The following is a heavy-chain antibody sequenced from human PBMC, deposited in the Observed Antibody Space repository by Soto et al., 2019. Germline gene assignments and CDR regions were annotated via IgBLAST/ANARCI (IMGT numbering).Heavy chain of an antibody. D-gene: IGHD6-19*01. V-gene: IGHV4-39*01. J-gene: IGHJ4*02. CDR2: IFYSGST. CDR3: ARRYGWLYFDY. CDR1: GGSISRSKYF. Sequence: SETLSLTCTVSGGSISRSKYFWGWIRQPPGKGLEWIGTIFYSGSTYYNPSLKSRVTISVDTSKNQFSLRLISVTAADTALYYCARRYGWLYFDYWGRGSLVTVSS.